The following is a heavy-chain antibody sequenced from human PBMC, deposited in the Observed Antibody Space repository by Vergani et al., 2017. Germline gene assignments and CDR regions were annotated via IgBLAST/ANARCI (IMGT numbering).Heavy chain of an antibody. CDR1: GYDFTSYW. CDR2: IFPGDSDT. Sequence: EVHLVQSGAEVKKPGESLKISCNTSGYDFTSYWIGWVRQMPGKGPEWMGIIFPGDSDTRYSPSFQGQVTMSVDKSLSTAYLQWSSLKASDTATYYCAKTHDFSSLYSSYNWFDPWGQGTLVTVSS. J-gene: IGHJ5*02. D-gene: IGHD3-3*01. V-gene: IGHV5-51*01. CDR3: AKTHDFSSLYSSYNWFDP.